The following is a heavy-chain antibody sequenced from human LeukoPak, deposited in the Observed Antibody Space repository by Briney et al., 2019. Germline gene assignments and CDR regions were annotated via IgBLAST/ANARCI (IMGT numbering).Heavy chain of an antibody. CDR2: ISGSGGST. Sequence: GGSLRLSCAASGFTFSSYAMSWVRQAPGKGLGWVSAISGSGGSTYYADSVKGRFTISRDNSKNTLYLQMNSLRAEDTAVYYCAKVDPVWSGYYTVDYWGQGTLVTVSS. CDR3: AKVDPVWSGYYTVDY. D-gene: IGHD3-3*01. V-gene: IGHV3-23*01. CDR1: GFTFSSYA. J-gene: IGHJ4*02.